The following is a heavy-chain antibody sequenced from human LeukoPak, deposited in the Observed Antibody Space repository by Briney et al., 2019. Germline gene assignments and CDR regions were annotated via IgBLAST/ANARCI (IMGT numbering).Heavy chain of an antibody. V-gene: IGHV4-39*07. J-gene: IGHJ3*02. Sequence: SETLSLTCTVSTGSISNSSYYWGWFRQPPGKGLEWIGSIYYSGDTYSMPSLTSRVAISLDTSNNQFSLSLSSVTAADTAVYYCAREVNYGDYGDNAFDIWGQGTMVTVSS. CDR2: IYYSGDT. CDR3: AREVNYGDYGDNAFDI. D-gene: IGHD4-17*01. CDR1: TGSISNSSYY.